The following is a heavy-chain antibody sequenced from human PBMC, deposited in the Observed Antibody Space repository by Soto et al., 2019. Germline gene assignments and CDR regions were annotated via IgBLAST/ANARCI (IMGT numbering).Heavy chain of an antibody. CDR3: ARDDSSGWSDYYHGMDV. Sequence: QVHLVESGGGVLQPGTSLRLSCAASGFTFTAHAMHWVRQAPGKGLEWVAVISYDGGHEYYADSVKGRFTISRDNSTNMVYLQVNSLRAEDTSIYYCARDDSSGWSDYYHGMDVWGRGTTVTVSS. D-gene: IGHD6-19*01. CDR2: ISYDGGHE. CDR1: GFTFTAHA. V-gene: IGHV3-30*04. J-gene: IGHJ6*02.